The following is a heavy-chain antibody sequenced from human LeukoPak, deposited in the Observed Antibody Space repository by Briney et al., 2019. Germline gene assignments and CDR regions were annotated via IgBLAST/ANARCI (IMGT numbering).Heavy chain of an antibody. J-gene: IGHJ3*02. CDR2: IYSTGRT. CDR3: AKILGSGVWYGFDI. D-gene: IGHD7-27*01. CDR1: GGSVNSYY. V-gene: IGHV4-4*09. Sequence: PSETLSLTCTVSGGSVNSYYWSWIRQPPGKGLEWIGYIYSTGRTNYNPSLKSRVTISVDTAKDQFSLKLSSVTAADTAGYYCAKILGSGVWYGFDIWGQGTMVTVSS.